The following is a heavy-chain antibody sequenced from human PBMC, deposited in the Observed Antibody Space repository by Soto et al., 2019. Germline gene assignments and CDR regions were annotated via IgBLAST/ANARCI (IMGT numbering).Heavy chain of an antibody. D-gene: IGHD3-10*01. Sequence: QGQLVQSVGEVKKPGASLKVSCKASGYNFILHGISWVRQAPGQGLEWMGWISAYNGNTNYAQNFQDRVTMTIDPSTSTVNMELRSLRSDDTAVYYCARVWYDGNSGAFDIWGQGTKVTVSS. V-gene: IGHV1-18*01. CDR3: ARVWYDGNSGAFDI. CDR2: ISAYNGNT. J-gene: IGHJ3*02. CDR1: GYNFILHG.